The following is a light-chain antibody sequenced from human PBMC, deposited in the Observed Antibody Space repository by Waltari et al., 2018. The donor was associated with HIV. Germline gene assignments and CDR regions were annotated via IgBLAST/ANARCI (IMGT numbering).Light chain of an antibody. CDR2: SNN. V-gene: IGLV1-44*01. CDR3: AAWDGSLNGHVV. J-gene: IGLJ2*01. Sequence: QSVLTQPPSASGTPGQRVTISCSGSSSNIGSNTVNWYQQLPGTAPKLLIYSNNQRPSGVPDRVSCSKSGTSASLAISGLQSEDEADYYCAAWDGSLNGHVVFGGGTKLTVL. CDR1: SSNIGSNT.